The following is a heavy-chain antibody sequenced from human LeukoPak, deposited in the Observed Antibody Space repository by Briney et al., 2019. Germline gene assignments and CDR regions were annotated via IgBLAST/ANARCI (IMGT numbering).Heavy chain of an antibody. CDR3: ARRTSSSSFWYFDL. CDR2: IYYSGST. Sequence: SETLSLTCTVSGGSISSYYWSWIRQPPGKGLEWIGYIYYSGSTNYNPSLKSRVTISVDTSKNQCSLKLSSVTAADTAVYYCARRTSSSSFWYFDLWGRGTLVTVSS. V-gene: IGHV4-59*08. J-gene: IGHJ2*01. D-gene: IGHD6-6*01. CDR1: GGSISSYY.